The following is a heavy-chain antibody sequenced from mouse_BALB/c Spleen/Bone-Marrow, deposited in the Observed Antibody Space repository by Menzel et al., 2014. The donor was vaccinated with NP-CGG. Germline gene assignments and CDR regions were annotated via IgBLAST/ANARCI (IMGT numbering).Heavy chain of an antibody. CDR3: ARSEGIYYYGSSYALDY. V-gene: IGHV1S34*01. Sequence: RVKTGASVKISCKASDYSFTDYYMHWVKQTHGKSLEWIGYISCYNGATSYNQKFKGKATFTVDTSSSTAYMQFSSLTSEDSAVYYCARSEGIYYYGSSYALDYWGQGTSVTVSS. J-gene: IGHJ4*01. D-gene: IGHD1-1*01. CDR2: ISCYNGAT. CDR1: DYSFTDYY.